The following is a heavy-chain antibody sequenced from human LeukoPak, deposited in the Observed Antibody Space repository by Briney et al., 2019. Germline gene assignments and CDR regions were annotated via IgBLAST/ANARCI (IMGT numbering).Heavy chain of an antibody. D-gene: IGHD3-3*01. J-gene: IGHJ4*02. V-gene: IGHV1-46*01. CDR1: GYTFTSYH. CDR2: INPSGGST. CDR3: ARGTRSITIFGVVMRPPRHTFDY. Sequence: GASVKVSCKASGYTFTSYHMHWVRQAPGQGLEWMGIINPSGGSTSYAQKFQGRVTMTRDMSTSTVYMELSSLRSEDTAVYYCARGTRSITIFGVVMRPPRHTFDYWGQGTLVTVSS.